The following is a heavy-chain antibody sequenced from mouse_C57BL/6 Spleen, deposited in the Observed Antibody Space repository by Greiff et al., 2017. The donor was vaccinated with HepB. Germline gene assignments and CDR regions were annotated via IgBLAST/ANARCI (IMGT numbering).Heavy chain of an antibody. D-gene: IGHD2-3*01. CDR2: INPSNGGT. Sequence: QVQLQQPGTELVKPGASVKLSCKASGYTFTSYWMHWVKQRPGQGLEWIGNINPSNGGTNYNEKFKSKATLTVDKSSSTAYMQLSSLTSEDSAVYYCARWEGYYERVYAMDYWGQGTSVTVSS. CDR1: GYTFTSYW. J-gene: IGHJ4*01. V-gene: IGHV1-53*01. CDR3: ARWEGYYERVYAMDY.